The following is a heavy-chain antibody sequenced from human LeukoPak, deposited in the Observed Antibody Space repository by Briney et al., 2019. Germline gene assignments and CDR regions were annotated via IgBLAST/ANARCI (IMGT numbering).Heavy chain of an antibody. CDR2: IYSGGST. J-gene: IGHJ6*02. CDR3: ARDLGFGESLIYYYYGMDV. D-gene: IGHD3-10*01. Sequence: GGSLRLSCAASGFTVSSNYMGWVRQAPGKGLEWVSVIYSGGSTYYADSVKGRFTISRDNSENTLYLQMNSLRAEDTAVYYCARDLGFGESLIYYYYGMDVWGQGTTVTVSS. CDR1: GFTVSSNY. V-gene: IGHV3-66*01.